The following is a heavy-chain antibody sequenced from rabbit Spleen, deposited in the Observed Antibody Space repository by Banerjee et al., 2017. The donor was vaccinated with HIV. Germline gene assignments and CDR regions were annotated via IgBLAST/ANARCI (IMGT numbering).Heavy chain of an antibody. J-gene: IGHJ4*01. D-gene: IGHD1-1*01. CDR1: GFSFGSSDY. Sequence: QSLEESGGDLVKPGASLTLTCTASGFSFGSSDYMCWVRQAPGKGLEWISCIAGSSSGFTYSATWAKGRFTISRTSSTTVTLQVTSLTAADTATYFCARDLTGVIGWNFGWWGQGTLVTVS. V-gene: IGHV1S40*01. CDR3: ARDLTGVIGWNFGW. CDR2: IAGSSSGFT.